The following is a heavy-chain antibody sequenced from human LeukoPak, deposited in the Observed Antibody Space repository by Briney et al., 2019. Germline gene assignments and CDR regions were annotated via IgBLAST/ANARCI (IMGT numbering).Heavy chain of an antibody. CDR2: IRYDGSRK. CDR1: GFIFSSYG. V-gene: IGHV3-30*02. Sequence: PGGSPRLSCAASGFIFSSYGMHWVRQAPDKGLEWVAFIRYDGSRKYYADSVKGRFTISRDNSKNTLYLQMNSLRAEDTAMYYCAKVSLNMVNDAFDIWGQGTMVSVSS. D-gene: IGHD4/OR15-4a*01. J-gene: IGHJ3*02. CDR3: AKVSLNMVNDAFDI.